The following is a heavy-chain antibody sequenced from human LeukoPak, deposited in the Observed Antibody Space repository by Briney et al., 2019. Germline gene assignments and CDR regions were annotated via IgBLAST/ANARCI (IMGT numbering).Heavy chain of an antibody. CDR3: ARHSSGWLDYGFRKTPKPKYYFDY. CDR1: GGTFSGYA. J-gene: IGHJ4*02. D-gene: IGHD6-19*01. CDR2: IIPIFGTA. Sequence: ASVKVSCKASGGTFSGYAISWVRQAPGQGLEWMGGIIPIFGTANYAQKFQGRVTITADESTSTAYMELSSLRSEDTAVYYCARHSSGWLDYGFRKTPKPKYYFDYWGQGTLVTVSS. V-gene: IGHV1-69*13.